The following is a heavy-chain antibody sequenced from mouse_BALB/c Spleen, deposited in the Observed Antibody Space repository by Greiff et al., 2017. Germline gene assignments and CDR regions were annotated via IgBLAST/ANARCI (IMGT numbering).Heavy chain of an antibody. CDR2: IYPGGGYT. Sequence: VQLQQSGAELVRPGTSVKISCKASGYTFTNYWLGWVKQRPGHGLEWIGDIYPGGGYTNYNEKFKGKATLTADTSSSTAYMQLSSLTSEDSAVYFCAREPGSSYGGWYFDVWGAGTTVTVSS. V-gene: IGHV1-63*02. J-gene: IGHJ1*01. CDR1: GYTFTNYW. CDR3: AREPGSSYGGWYFDV. D-gene: IGHD1-1*01.